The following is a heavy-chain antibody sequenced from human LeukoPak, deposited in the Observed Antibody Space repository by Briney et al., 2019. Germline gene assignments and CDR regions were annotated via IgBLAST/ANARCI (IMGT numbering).Heavy chain of an antibody. Sequence: SETLSLTCAVYGGSISSCYWSWIRQPPGKGLEWIGYIYYSGSTNYNPSLKSRVTISVDTSKNQFSLKLSSVTAADTAVYYCARCAIFEDWFDPWGQGTLVTVCS. CDR2: IYYSGST. J-gene: IGHJ5*02. D-gene: IGHD3-3*01. CDR3: ARCAIFEDWFDP. V-gene: IGHV4-59*01. CDR1: GGSISSCY.